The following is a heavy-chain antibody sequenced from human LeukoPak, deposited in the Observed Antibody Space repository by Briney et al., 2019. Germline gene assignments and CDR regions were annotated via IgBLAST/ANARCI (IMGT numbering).Heavy chain of an antibody. CDR1: GFTFSSYA. CDR3: AKGPTYYYDSSGYYCDY. V-gene: IGHV3-23*01. Sequence: GGSLRLSRAASGFTFSSYAMSWVRQAPGKGLEWVSVISGSGGSTYYADSVKGRFTISRDNSKNTLYLQMNSLRAEDTAVYYCAKGPTYYYDSSGYYCDYWGQGTLVTVSS. J-gene: IGHJ4*02. CDR2: ISGSGGST. D-gene: IGHD3-22*01.